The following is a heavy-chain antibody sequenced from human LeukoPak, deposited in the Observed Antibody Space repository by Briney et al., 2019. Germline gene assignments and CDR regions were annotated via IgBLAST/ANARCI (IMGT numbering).Heavy chain of an antibody. CDR2: MNPNSGNT. V-gene: IGHV1-8*01. CDR3: AREPMRGRAGDNAFDI. J-gene: IGHJ3*02. CDR1: GYIFNVYD. D-gene: IGHD7-27*01. Sequence: ASVKVSCKASGYIFNVYDINWVRQAAGQGLEWMGWMNPNSGNTGYAQKFQGRVTMTRDPYMTTAYMELKSLTSEDTAVYYCAREPMRGRAGDNAFDIWGQGTKVTVSS.